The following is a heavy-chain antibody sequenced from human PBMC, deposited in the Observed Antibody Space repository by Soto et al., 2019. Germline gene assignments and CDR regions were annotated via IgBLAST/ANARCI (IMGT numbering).Heavy chain of an antibody. CDR1: GGTFSSYA. Sequence: GASVKVSCKASGGTFSSYAISWVRQAPGQGLEWMGGIIPIFGTANYAQKFQGRVTITADESTSTAYMELSSLRSEDTAVYYCARAVWYSSSPHYYYYGMDVWGQGTTVTVSS. CDR3: ARAVWYSSSPHYYYYGMDV. CDR2: IIPIFGTA. D-gene: IGHD6-6*01. V-gene: IGHV1-69*13. J-gene: IGHJ6*02.